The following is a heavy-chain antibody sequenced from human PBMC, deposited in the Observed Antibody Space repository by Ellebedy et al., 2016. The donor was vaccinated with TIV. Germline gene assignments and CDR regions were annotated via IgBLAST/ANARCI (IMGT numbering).Heavy chain of an antibody. Sequence: GESLKISCAASGFTFSSYWMHRVRPAPGKGLEWVAYDVTFKSYAASVKGRSTISRDNSKNTLYLQLNSLRPEDTAVYYCAKWGLGTTRYYHFYDWGQGTLVTVSS. CDR2: DVTFK. CDR3: AKWGLGTTRYYHFYD. D-gene: IGHD2/OR15-2a*01. V-gene: IGHV3-30*02. CDR1: GFTFSSYW. J-gene: IGHJ4*02.